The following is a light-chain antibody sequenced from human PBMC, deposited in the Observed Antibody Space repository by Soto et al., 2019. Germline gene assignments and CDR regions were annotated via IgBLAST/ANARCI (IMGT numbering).Light chain of an antibody. CDR1: QSVSYD. V-gene: IGKV3-15*01. CDR2: DAS. J-gene: IGKJ5*01. Sequence: EIVMTQSPVTLSVSPGERATLSCRASQSVSYDLAWYQQRPGQAPRVLIYDASTRVTGIPARFSGSGSGTEFTLLISSLQSEDSSVYYCQQYNNWPPITFGQGTRLEIK. CDR3: QQYNNWPPIT.